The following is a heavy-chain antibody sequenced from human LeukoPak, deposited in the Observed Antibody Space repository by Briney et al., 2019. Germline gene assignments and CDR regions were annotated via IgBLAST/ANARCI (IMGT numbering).Heavy chain of an antibody. CDR1: GFTVSNNY. Sequence: PGGSLRLSCTASGFTVSNNYMSWVRQAPGKGLEWVSVIHGGGSTSYADSVKGRFTISRDNSKNTLYLQMNRLRTEDTAVYYCVRGGPGYCDTTSCLGGDAFDIWGQGTMVTVSS. D-gene: IGHD2-2*01. J-gene: IGHJ3*02. CDR2: IHGGGST. CDR3: VRGGPGYCDTTSCLGGDAFDI. V-gene: IGHV3-66*02.